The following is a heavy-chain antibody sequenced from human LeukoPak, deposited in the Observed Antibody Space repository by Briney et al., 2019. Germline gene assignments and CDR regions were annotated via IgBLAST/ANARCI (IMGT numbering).Heavy chain of an antibody. V-gene: IGHV1-2*02. D-gene: IGHD3-9*01. Sequence: ASVKVSCKASGYTFTGYYMHWVRQAPGQGLEWMGWINPNSGGTNYAQKFQGRVTMTRDTSISTAYMELSRLRSDDTAVYYCAKDRSPHYYDILTGYPGDAFDIWGQGTVVTVSS. CDR3: AKDRSPHYYDILTGYPGDAFDI. CDR2: INPNSGGT. CDR1: GYTFTGYY. J-gene: IGHJ3*02.